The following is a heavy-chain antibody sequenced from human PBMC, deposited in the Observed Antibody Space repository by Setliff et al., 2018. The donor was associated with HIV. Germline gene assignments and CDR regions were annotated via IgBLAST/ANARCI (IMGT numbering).Heavy chain of an antibody. Sequence: GGSLRLSCAASGFTFSSYAMTWVRQAPGKGLEWVSAISGSGSSTYYADSVKGRFTISRDNSKNTLYLQMNSLRGEDTAVYFCARAIRNGNSLINWFDPWGQGTLVTVSS. D-gene: IGHD2-8*01. CDR1: GFTFSSYA. CDR2: ISGSGSST. V-gene: IGHV3-23*01. J-gene: IGHJ5*02. CDR3: ARAIRNGNSLINWFDP.